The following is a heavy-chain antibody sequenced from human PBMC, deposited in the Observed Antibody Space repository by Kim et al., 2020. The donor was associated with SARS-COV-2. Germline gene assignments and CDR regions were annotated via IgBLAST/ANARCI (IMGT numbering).Heavy chain of an antibody. J-gene: IGHJ4*02. CDR2: INGDGFIT. V-gene: IGHV3-23*01. D-gene: IGHD3-22*01. CDR3: AKDLWPCPHSNGDPFDH. CDR1: GFTFSNYA. Sequence: GGSLRLSCAASGFTFSNYAMSWVRQTPGKGLERVSTINGDGFITSYADSVKGRFTISRDNSKNTMYLQMNSLRVEDTATYFCAKDLWPCPHSNGDPFDHWGQGTLVTVSS.